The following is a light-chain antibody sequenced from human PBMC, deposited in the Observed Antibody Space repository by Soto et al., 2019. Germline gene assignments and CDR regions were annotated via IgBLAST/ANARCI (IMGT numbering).Light chain of an antibody. CDR2: GAS. CDR3: QHYYNWPRT. J-gene: IGKJ1*01. CDR1: QSILRN. V-gene: IGKV3-15*01. Sequence: TQSPSTLSASVGDRVTITCRATQSILRNLAWYQHKPGQPPRLLIYGASTRATGIPGRFSGSGSGTEFTLTISSLQSEDFAVYYCQHYYNWPRTFGQGTKVDIK.